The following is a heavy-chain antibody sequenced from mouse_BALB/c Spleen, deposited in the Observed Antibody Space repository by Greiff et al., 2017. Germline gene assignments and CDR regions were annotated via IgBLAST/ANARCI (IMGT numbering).Heavy chain of an antibody. CDR1: GYSFTSYW. Sequence: VQLQQSGTVLARPGASVKMSCKASGYSFTSYWMHWVKQRPGQGLEWIGAIYPGNSDTSYNQKFKGKAKLTAVTSASTAYMELSSLTNEDSAVYYCTRGGITTVVAAGFAYWGQGTLVTVSA. V-gene: IGHV1-5*01. CDR3: TRGGITTVVAAGFAY. CDR2: IYPGNSDT. J-gene: IGHJ3*01. D-gene: IGHD1-1*01.